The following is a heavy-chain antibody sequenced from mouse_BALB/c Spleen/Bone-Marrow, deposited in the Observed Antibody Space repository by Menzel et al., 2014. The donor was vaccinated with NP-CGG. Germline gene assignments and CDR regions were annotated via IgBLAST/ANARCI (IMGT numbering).Heavy chain of an antibody. V-gene: IGHV1-9*01. Sequence: VKLVESGAELMKPGASVKTSCKATGYTFSNYWIEWVKQRPGHGLEWIGEILPGSGSSQYNEKFKGKATFTADTSSNTAYMQLSSLTSEDSAVYYCARGIRNYFDYWGQGTTLTVSS. D-gene: IGHD3-2*02. J-gene: IGHJ2*01. CDR3: ARGIRNYFDY. CDR1: GYTFSNYW. CDR2: ILPGSGSS.